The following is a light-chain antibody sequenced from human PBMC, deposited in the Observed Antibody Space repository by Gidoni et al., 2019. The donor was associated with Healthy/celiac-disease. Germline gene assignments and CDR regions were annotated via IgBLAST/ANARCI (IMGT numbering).Light chain of an antibody. V-gene: IGLV3-1*01. CDR1: QLGDKY. Sequence: SYELTQPPSVSVYPGQTASITCSGDQLGDKYACWYQQKPGQSPVLVIYQDSKRPSGIPERFSGSNSGNTATLTISGTQAMDEADYYCQAWDSSTYVVFGGGTKLTVL. CDR2: QDS. J-gene: IGLJ2*01. CDR3: QAWDSSTYVV.